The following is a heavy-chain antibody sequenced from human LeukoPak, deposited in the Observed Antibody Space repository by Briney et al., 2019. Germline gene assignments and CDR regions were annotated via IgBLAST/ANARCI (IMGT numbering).Heavy chain of an antibody. J-gene: IGHJ6*02. CDR2: IIPIQGIA. CDR3: MDV. CDR1: EVTFTNFA. Sequence: SVKVSCKASEVTFTNFAINWVRQAPGQGLEWMGRIIPIQGIANYTQKFQGRVTITADKSTTTAYMELSSLRSEDAATYYGMDVWGQGTTVTVSS. V-gene: IGHV1-69*04.